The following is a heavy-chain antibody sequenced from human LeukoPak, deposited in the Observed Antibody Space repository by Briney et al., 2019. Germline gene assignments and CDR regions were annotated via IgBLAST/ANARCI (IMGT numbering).Heavy chain of an antibody. V-gene: IGHV3-74*01. D-gene: IGHD6-13*01. CDR1: GFTFSDSW. CDR3: ARARYSSSPFDP. Sequence: GGSLRLSCTGSGFTFSDSWIHWVRQAPGKGLVWVSRINGDGSTTNYADSVKGRFTISRDNAQDTLYLQMNTLRAEDTAVYYCARARYSSSPFDPWGQGTLVTVSS. J-gene: IGHJ5*02. CDR2: INGDGSTT.